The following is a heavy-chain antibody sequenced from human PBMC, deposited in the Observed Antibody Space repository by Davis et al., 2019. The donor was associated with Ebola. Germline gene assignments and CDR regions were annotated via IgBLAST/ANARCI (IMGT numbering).Heavy chain of an antibody. V-gene: IGHV3-21*01. D-gene: IGHD2-15*01. Sequence: GGSLRLSCAASGFTFSSYSMNWVRQAPGKGLEWVSSISSSSSYIYYADSVKGRFTISRDNAKNSLYLQMNSLRAEDTAVYYCARYCSGGSCYSDYWGQGPLVTVSS. CDR3: ARYCSGGSCYSDY. CDR1: GFTFSSYS. CDR2: ISSSSSYI. J-gene: IGHJ4*02.